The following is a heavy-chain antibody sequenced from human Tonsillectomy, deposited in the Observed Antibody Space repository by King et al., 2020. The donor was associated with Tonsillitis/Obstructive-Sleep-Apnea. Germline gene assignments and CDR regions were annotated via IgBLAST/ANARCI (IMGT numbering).Heavy chain of an antibody. CDR1: GFTFSSYG. D-gene: IGHD4-17*01. Sequence: QVQLVESGGGVVQPGRSLRLSCAASGFTFSSYGMHWVRQAPGKGLEWVAVISYDGSNKYYADSVKGRFTISRDNSKNTLYLQMNSLRAEDTAVYYCAKDRGDYEYYYYGMDVWGQGTTVTVSS. CDR3: AKDRGDYEYYYYGMDV. V-gene: IGHV3-30*18. CDR2: ISYDGSNK. J-gene: IGHJ6*02.